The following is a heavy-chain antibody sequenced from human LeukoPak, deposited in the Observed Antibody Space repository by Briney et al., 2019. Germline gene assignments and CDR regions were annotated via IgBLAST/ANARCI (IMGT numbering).Heavy chain of an antibody. CDR2: ISSSSSYI. V-gene: IGHV3-21*04. D-gene: IGHD2-15*01. Sequence: TGGSLRLSCAASGFTFSSYSMNWVRQAPGKGLEWVSSISSSSSYIYYADSVKGRFTISRDNAKNSLYLQMNSLRAEDTALYYCARDFMGGYCSGGSCYVGAFDIWGQGTMVTVSS. J-gene: IGHJ3*02. CDR3: ARDFMGGYCSGGSCYVGAFDI. CDR1: GFTFSSYS.